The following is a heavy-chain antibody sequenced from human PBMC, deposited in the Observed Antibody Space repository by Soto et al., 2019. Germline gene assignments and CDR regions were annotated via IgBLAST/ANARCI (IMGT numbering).Heavy chain of an antibody. Sequence: EVQLVESGGGLVQPGGSLRLSCAASGLTFSSYWMHWVRQAPGKGLVWVSRMNSDGSSITYADSVKGRFTISRDNAKNTLHLQMNSLRDEDTAVYYCAREEGVLRYFEYWGRGTLVTVSS. CDR3: AREEGVLRYFEY. V-gene: IGHV3-74*01. J-gene: IGHJ4*02. D-gene: IGHD3-10*01. CDR1: GLTFSSYW. CDR2: MNSDGSSI.